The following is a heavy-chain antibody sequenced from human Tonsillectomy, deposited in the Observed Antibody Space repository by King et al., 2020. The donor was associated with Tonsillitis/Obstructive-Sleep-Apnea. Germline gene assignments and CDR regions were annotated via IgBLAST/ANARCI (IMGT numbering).Heavy chain of an antibody. CDR1: GGSFSGYY. V-gene: IGHV4-34*01. Sequence: VQLQQWGAGLLKPSETLSLTCAVYGGSFSGYYWSWIRQPPGKGLEWIGEINHSGSTNYNPSLKNRVTISVDTSKNQFSLKLSSVTAADTAVYYCARIFRDIVVVPAAIFLDYWGQGTLVTVSS. J-gene: IGHJ4*02. CDR2: INHSGST. CDR3: ARIFRDIVVVPAAIFLDY. D-gene: IGHD2-2*01.